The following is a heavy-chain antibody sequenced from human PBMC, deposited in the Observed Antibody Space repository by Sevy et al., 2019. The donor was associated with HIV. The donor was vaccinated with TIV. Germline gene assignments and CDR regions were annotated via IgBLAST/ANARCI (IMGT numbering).Heavy chain of an antibody. Sequence: GGSLRLSCAASGFTFSSYGMHWVRQAPGKGLEWVAVIWYDGSDKYYADSVKGRFTISRDNSKNTLYLQMSSLRAEDTGVYYCARVDYSDFHYFDCWGQRTLVTVSS. D-gene: IGHD3-22*01. CDR3: ARVDYSDFHYFDC. V-gene: IGHV3-33*01. J-gene: IGHJ4*02. CDR1: GFTFSSYG. CDR2: IWYDGSDK.